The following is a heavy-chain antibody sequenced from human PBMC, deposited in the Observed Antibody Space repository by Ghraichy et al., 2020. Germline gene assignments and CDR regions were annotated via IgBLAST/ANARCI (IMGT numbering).Heavy chain of an antibody. D-gene: IGHD3-10*01. Sequence: GGSLRLSCAASGFTFSSYGMHWVRQAPGKGLEWVAFIRYDETNKYYAASVKGRFTISRDNSKNTLYLQMNSLRAEDTAVYYCAKDGRKTYYGSGIDYWGQGTLVTVSS. CDR2: IRYDETNK. CDR3: AKDGRKTYYGSGIDY. V-gene: IGHV3-30*02. CDR1: GFTFSSYG. J-gene: IGHJ4*02.